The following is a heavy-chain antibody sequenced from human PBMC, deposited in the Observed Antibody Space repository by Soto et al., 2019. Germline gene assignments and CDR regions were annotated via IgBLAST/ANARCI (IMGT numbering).Heavy chain of an antibody. D-gene: IGHD6-13*01. Sequence: QVQLVQSGAEVKKPGSSVKVSCKASGGTFSSYAISWVRQAPGQGLEWMGGIIPIFGSADDAQKFQGRVTIPADESTSTAYMELSSSRSEDTAVYYCASHSAAGPPENYYYYGMDVWGQGTTVTFSS. J-gene: IGHJ6*02. CDR2: IIPIFGSA. CDR1: GGTFSSYA. CDR3: ASHSAAGPPENYYYYGMDV. V-gene: IGHV1-69*12.